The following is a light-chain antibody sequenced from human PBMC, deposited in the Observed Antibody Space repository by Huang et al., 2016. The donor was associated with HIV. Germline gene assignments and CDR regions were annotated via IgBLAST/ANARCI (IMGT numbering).Light chain of an antibody. CDR3: LQYGSSRT. CDR1: QSLSSTY. V-gene: IGKV3-20*01. CDR2: SES. J-gene: IGKJ1*01. Sequence: EIVLTQSPGTLSLSPGERATLSCRASQSLSSTYLAWYQQKPGQAPRRLIYSESRSATGIPDRFSASGSGTDFTLTISRLEPDDFAVYYCLQYGSSRTFGQGTRVEMK.